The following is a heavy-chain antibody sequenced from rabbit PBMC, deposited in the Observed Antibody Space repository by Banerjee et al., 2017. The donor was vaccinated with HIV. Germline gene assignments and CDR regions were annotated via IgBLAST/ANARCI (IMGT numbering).Heavy chain of an antibody. D-gene: IGHD6-1*01. V-gene: IGHV1S40*01. J-gene: IGHJ4*01. Sequence: QSLEESGGDLVKPGASLTLTCKASGIDFSSSYWICWVRQAPGKGLEWIACIYTGSGSTYYANWAKGRFTISKTSSTTVTLQMTSLTAADTATYFCARGKYSYGYAGYGLWGPGTLVTVS. CDR3: ARGKYSYGYAGYGL. CDR1: GIDFSSSYW. CDR2: IYTGSGST.